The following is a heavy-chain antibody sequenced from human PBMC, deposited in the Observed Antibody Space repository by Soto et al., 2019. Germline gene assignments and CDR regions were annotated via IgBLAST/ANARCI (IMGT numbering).Heavy chain of an antibody. J-gene: IGHJ4*02. D-gene: IGHD3-10*01. CDR2: ISPMVGAG. V-gene: IGHV1-69*19. Sequence: QVQLVQSGAEMKKPGSSVKVSCQSSGGTFNTYAMNWVRQAPGQGPEWMGDISPMVGAGNYAPKFQGRVTITADESTGTSYMQLSSLTSEDTALYFCAREVQVHTPAFVYWGQGTLVTVSS. CDR3: AREVQVHTPAFVY. CDR1: GGTFNTYA.